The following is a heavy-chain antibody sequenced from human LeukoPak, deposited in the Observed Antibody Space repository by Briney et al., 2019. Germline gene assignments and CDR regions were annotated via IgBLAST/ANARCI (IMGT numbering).Heavy chain of an antibody. CDR2: ISWNSGSI. J-gene: IGHJ4*02. CDR3: AKADTIAVAGTIDY. V-gene: IGHV3-9*03. D-gene: IGHD6-19*01. Sequence: GRSLRLSCAASGFTFDDYAMHWVRQAPGKGLEWASGISWNSGSIGYADSVKGRFTISRDNAKNSLYLQMNSLGAEDMALYYCAKADTIAVAGTIDYWGQGTLVTVSS. CDR1: GFTFDDYA.